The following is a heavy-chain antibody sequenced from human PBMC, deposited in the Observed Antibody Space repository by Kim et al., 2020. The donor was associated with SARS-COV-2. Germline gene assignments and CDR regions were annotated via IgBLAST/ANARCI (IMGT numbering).Heavy chain of an antibody. D-gene: IGHD2-15*01. CDR3: VRRDCSGGTCYFFDY. Sequence: GGSLRLSCTASGFTLSNYAMSWVRQAPGKGLEWVANVDFSGGPTYYADSVKGRFTISRNNPKNTVDLQMSSLRGEDTAIYYCVRRDCSGGTCYFFDYWGQGTLVTVSS. J-gene: IGHJ4*02. CDR1: GFTLSNYA. V-gene: IGHV3-23*01. CDR2: VDFSGGPT.